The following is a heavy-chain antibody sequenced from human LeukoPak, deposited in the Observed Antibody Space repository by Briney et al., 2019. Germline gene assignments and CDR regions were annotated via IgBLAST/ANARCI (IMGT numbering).Heavy chain of an antibody. CDR2: MNPYSSNT. CDR1: GYTFTSYH. V-gene: IGHV1-8*01. D-gene: IGHD3-10*01. J-gene: IGHJ4*02. Sequence: GASVKVSCKASGYTFTSYHINWVRQATGQGLEWMGWMNPYSSNTGYAQKFQGRVTMTRNTSIRTAYMELSSLRSEDTAVYYCTRSGSGSYYFDFWGQGTLVTVSS. CDR3: TRSGSGSYYFDF.